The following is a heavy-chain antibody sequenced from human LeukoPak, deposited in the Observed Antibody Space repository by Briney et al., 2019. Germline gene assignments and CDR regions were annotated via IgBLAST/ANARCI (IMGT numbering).Heavy chain of an antibody. Sequence: PGGPLRLSCTVSGFTVSSDSMSWVRQAPGKGLEWVSFIYSGGSTHYSDSVKGRFTISRDNSKNTLYLQMNSLRAADTAVYYCARRAGAYSHPYDYWGQGTLVTVSS. CDR2: IYSGGST. CDR3: ARRAGAYSHPYDY. D-gene: IGHD4/OR15-4a*01. CDR1: GFTVSSDS. J-gene: IGHJ4*02. V-gene: IGHV3-53*01.